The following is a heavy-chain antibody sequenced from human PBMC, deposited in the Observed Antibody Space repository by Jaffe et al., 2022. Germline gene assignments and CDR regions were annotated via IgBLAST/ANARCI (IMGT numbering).Heavy chain of an antibody. Sequence: QVQLVQSGAEVKKPGASVKVSCKASGYTFTSYYMHWVRQAPGQGLEWMGIINPSGGSTSYAQKFQGRVTMTRDTSTSTVYMELSSLRSEDTAVYYCARDGAAGTTEDPWVYYYYYYYMDVWGKGTTVTVSS. CDR1: GYTFTSYY. V-gene: IGHV1-46*01. J-gene: IGHJ6*03. CDR2: INPSGGST. D-gene: IGHD6-13*01. CDR3: ARDGAAGTTEDPWVYYYYYYYMDV.